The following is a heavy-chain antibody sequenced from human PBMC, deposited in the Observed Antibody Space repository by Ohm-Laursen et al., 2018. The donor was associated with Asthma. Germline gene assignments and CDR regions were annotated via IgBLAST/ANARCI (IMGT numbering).Heavy chain of an antibody. CDR1: GCTFTGYF. V-gene: IGHV1-2*06. J-gene: IGHJ4*02. CDR2: LNPNDGGT. Sequence: ASVKVSCKASGCTFTGYFIHWVRQAPGQGLEWMGRLNPNDGGTTSAQKFQGRVTMTRDTSISTAYMELSRLISDDTAVYYCASGVSSWYSFDYWGQGTLVTVSS. D-gene: IGHD6-13*01. CDR3: ASGVSSWYSFDY.